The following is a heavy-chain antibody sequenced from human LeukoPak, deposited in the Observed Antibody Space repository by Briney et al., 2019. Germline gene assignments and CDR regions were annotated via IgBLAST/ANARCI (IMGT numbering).Heavy chain of an antibody. D-gene: IGHD2-21*02. J-gene: IGHJ4*02. V-gene: IGHV3-30*18. CDR2: ISYDGSNK. CDR1: GFTFSSYG. CDR3: AKNHFRGDPRSYFDY. Sequence: PGGSLRLSCAASGFTFSSYGMHWVRQAPGKGLEWVAVISYDGSNKYYADSVKGRFTISRDNSKNTLCLQMNSLRAEDTAVYYCAKNHFRGDPRSYFDYWGQGALVTVSS.